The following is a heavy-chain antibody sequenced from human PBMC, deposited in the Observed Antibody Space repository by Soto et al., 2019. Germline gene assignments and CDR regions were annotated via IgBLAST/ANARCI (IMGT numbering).Heavy chain of an antibody. CDR1: GYSFTSYA. Sequence: ASVKVSCKASGYSFTSYAMHWVRQAPGQRLEWMGWINAGNGNTKYSQKFQGRVTITRDTSASTAYMELSSLRSEDTAVYYCARAVAVPADFDYWGQGTLVTVSS. CDR3: ARAVAVPADFDY. CDR2: INAGNGNT. J-gene: IGHJ4*02. V-gene: IGHV1-3*01. D-gene: IGHD6-19*01.